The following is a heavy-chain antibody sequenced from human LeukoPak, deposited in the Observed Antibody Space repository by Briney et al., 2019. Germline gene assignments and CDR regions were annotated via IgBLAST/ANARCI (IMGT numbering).Heavy chain of an antibody. Sequence: PSETLSLTCAVYGGSFSGYYWSWIRQPPGKGLEWIGEINHSGSTNYNPSLKSRVTISVDTSKNQFSLKLSSVTAADTAVYYCARDGVRYCSSTSCYKQGTPPDYWGQGTLVTVSS. CDR3: ARDGVRYCSSTSCYKQGTPPDY. D-gene: IGHD2-2*02. CDR1: GGSFSGYY. V-gene: IGHV4-34*01. J-gene: IGHJ4*02. CDR2: INHSGST.